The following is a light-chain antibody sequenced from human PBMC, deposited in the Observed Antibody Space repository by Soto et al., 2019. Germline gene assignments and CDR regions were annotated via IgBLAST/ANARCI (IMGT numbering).Light chain of an antibody. J-gene: IGKJ4*01. CDR1: QDISNY. Sequence: DIQMTQSPSSLSASVGDRVTITCQASQDISNYLNWYQQRPGKAPQLLIYEASNLQSGGSSRFSGSGSGTDFTFTISSLQPEDIANYYCQHYDNFPVTFGGGTKVEIK. CDR3: QHYDNFPVT. CDR2: EAS. V-gene: IGKV1-33*01.